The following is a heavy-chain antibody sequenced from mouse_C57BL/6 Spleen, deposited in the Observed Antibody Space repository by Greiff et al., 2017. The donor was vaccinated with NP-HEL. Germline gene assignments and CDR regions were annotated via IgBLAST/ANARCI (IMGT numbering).Heavy chain of an antibody. Sequence: DVQLVESGGGLVKPGGSLKLSCAASGFTFSDYGMHWVRQAPEKGLEWVAYISSGSSTIYYADTVKGRFTISRDNAKNTLFLQMTSLRSEDTAMYYCARNYYDYSYAMDYGGQGTSVTVSS. V-gene: IGHV5-17*01. CDR3: ARNYYDYSYAMDY. D-gene: IGHD2-4*01. J-gene: IGHJ4*01. CDR1: GFTFSDYG. CDR2: ISSGSSTI.